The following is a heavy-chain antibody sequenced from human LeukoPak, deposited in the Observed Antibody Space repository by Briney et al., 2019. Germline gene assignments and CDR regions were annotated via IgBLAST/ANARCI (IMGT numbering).Heavy chain of an antibody. V-gene: IGHV1-2*02. CDR2: INPNSGGT. Sequence: ASVKVSFKASGYTFTGYYMHWVRQAPGQGLEWMGWINPNSGGTNYAQKFQGRVTMIRDTSISTAYMELSRLRSDDTAVYYCARGGSSGWYVTDYWGQGTLVTVSS. J-gene: IGHJ4*02. D-gene: IGHD6-19*01. CDR3: ARGGSSGWYVTDY. CDR1: GYTFTGYY.